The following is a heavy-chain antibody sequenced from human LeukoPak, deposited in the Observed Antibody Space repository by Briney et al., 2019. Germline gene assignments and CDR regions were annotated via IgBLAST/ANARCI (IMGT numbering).Heavy chain of an antibody. V-gene: IGHV3-21*01. CDR3: ARDPTYYYDSSGYYPNVGYFQH. J-gene: IGHJ1*01. D-gene: IGHD3-22*01. CDR2: ISSSSYI. CDR1: GFTFSSYS. Sequence: GGSLRLSCAASGFTFSSYSMNWVRQAPGKGLEWVSSISSSSYIYYADSVKGRFTISRDNAKNSLYLQMNSLRAEDTAVYYCARDPTYYYDSSGYYPNVGYFQHWGQGTLVTVSS.